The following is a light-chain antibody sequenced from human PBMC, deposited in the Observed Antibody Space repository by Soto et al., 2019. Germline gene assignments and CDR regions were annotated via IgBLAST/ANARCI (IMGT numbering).Light chain of an antibody. CDR1: QSVSSSY. J-gene: IGKJ5*01. CDR3: QQYGSSPLT. CDR2: GAS. Sequence: EIVLTQSPGTLSLSPGERATLSCRASQSVSSSYLAWYQQKPGQAPRLLIYGASSRATGIPDRFSGSGSGTDFTLTISRLETEDFAVYYCQQYGSSPLTFGQGTRL. V-gene: IGKV3-20*01.